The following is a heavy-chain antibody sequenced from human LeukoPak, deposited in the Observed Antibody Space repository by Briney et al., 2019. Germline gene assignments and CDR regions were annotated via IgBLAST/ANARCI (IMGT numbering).Heavy chain of an antibody. CDR2: ISTSGRTI. J-gene: IGHJ6*03. D-gene: IGHD3-3*01. V-gene: IGHV3-11*01. CDR1: GFNFSDYY. Sequence: GGSLRLSCAASGFNFSDYYMIWIRQAPGKGLEWVSYISTSGRTIYYADSVKGRFTISRDNAKDSAYLQMNSLRAEDTAVYYCARGGITIFGVATVSLTRHYMDVWGKGTTVTVSS. CDR3: ARGGITIFGVATVSLTRHYMDV.